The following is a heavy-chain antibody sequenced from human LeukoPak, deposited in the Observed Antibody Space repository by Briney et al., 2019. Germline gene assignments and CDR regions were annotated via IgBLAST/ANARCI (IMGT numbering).Heavy chain of an antibody. CDR3: ARDMYEWNYWYFDL. V-gene: IGHV4-30-4*01. CDR2: IYYSGST. CDR1: GGSISSGDYY. D-gene: IGHD1-1*01. J-gene: IGHJ2*01. Sequence: SQTLSLTCTVSGGSISSGDYYWSWIRQPPGKGLEWIGYIYYSGSTYYNPSLKSRVTISVDTSKNQFSLKLSSVTAADTAVYYRARDMYEWNYWYFDLWGRGTLVTVSS.